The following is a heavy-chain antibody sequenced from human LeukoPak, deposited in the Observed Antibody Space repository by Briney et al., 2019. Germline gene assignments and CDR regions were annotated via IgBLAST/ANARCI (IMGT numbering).Heavy chain of an antibody. J-gene: IGHJ3*02. CDR2: ISSSTSTI. Sequence: GGSLRLSCAASGFTFSSYSMNWVRQAPGKGLEWVSYISSSTSTIYYADFVKGRFTISRDNAKNSLYLQMNSLRAEDTAVYYCAPGWLDAFDIWGQGTMVTVSS. CDR1: GFTFSSYS. D-gene: IGHD6-19*01. V-gene: IGHV3-48*01. CDR3: APGWLDAFDI.